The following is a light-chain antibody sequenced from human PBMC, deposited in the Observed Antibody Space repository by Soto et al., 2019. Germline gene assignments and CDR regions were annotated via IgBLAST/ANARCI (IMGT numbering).Light chain of an antibody. CDR3: QQYNSYSGT. J-gene: IGKJ1*01. Sequence: DIQITQSPSSLSASVGDRVTITCRASQSISSYLNWYQQKPGKAPKLLIYKASSLESGVPSRFSGSGSGTEFTLTISSLQPDDFATYYCQQYNSYSGTFGQGTKVDI. CDR1: QSISSY. V-gene: IGKV1-5*03. CDR2: KAS.